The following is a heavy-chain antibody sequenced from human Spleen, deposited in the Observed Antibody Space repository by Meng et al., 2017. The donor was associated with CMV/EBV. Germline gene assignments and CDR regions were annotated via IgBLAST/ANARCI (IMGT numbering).Heavy chain of an antibody. J-gene: IGHJ4*02. V-gene: IGHV1-69*05. CDR2: IIPIFGTA. CDR3: ARIGLCSGTSCYTGDYSSRHFDY. D-gene: IGHD2-2*02. Sequence: ISWVRQAPAQGLEWLGGIIPIFGTANYPQKFQGRVTITTDESTSTAYMELSSLRSEDTAVYFCARIGLCSGTSCYTGDYSSRHFDYWGQGTLVTVSS.